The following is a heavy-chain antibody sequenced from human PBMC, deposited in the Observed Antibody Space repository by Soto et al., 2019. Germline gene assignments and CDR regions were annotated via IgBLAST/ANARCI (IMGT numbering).Heavy chain of an antibody. CDR3: IPPRGGSAYCPGA. CDR1: GLTLSDHY. D-gene: IGHD2-15*01. CDR2: SRDQLKSHTT. V-gene: IGHV3-72*01. Sequence: EVQLVESGGGFVQPGESLRLSCAVSGLTLSDHYMDWVRQAPGQGLEWVARSRDQLKSHTTAYAASVKGRFAISRDDSTNSLVLSMNSLKTAVTAVYFCIPPRGGSAYCPGAWGQGTMVTVSS. J-gene: IGHJ4*02.